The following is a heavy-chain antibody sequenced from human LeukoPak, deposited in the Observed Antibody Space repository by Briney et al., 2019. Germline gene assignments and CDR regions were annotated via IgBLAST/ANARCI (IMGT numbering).Heavy chain of an antibody. V-gene: IGHV4-39*01. Sequence: PSETLSLTCTVSGGSISSSSYYWGWIRQPPGKGLEWIGSIYYSGSTYYNPSLKSRVTISVDTSKNQFSLKLSSVTAADTAVYYCARHAITVTDGSGGAGSYFDYWGQGTLVTVSS. CDR1: GGSISSSSYY. CDR3: ARHAITVTDGSGGAGSYFDY. CDR2: IYYSGST. D-gene: IGHD4-17*01. J-gene: IGHJ4*02.